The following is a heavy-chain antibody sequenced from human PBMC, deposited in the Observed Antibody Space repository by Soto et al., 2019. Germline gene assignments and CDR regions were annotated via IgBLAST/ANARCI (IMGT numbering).Heavy chain of an antibody. CDR1: GFTVSSNY. V-gene: IGHV3-53*01. CDR3: ARAASRLELHTDYYDGMDV. CDR2: IYSGGST. J-gene: IGHJ6*02. D-gene: IGHD1-7*01. Sequence: EVQLVESGGGLIQPGGSLRLSCAASGFTVSSNYMSWVRQAPGKGLEWVSVIYSGGSTYYADSVKGRFTISRDNSKNTLYLQMNSLRAEDTAVYYCARAASRLELHTDYYDGMDVWGQGTTVTVSS.